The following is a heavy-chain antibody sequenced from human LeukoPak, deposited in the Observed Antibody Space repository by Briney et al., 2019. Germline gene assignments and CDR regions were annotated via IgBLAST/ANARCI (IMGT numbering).Heavy chain of an antibody. J-gene: IGHJ4*02. CDR3: TRSGTMVVMRPMYY. CDR2: IYYSGST. Sequence: SETLSLTCTVSGGSISRTAFHWGWIRQPPGKGLEWIGSIYYSGSTYYNPSLKSRVTISVDTSKNQFSLKLSSVTAADTAVYYCTRSGTMVVMRPMYYWGQGTLVTVSS. D-gene: IGHD4/OR15-4a*01. V-gene: IGHV4-39*01. CDR1: GGSISRTAFH.